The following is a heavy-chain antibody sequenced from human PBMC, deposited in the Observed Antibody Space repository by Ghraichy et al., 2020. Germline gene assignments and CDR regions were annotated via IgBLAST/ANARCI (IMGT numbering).Heavy chain of an antibody. CDR1: GFTFSSFA. V-gene: IGHV3-23*01. CDR3: AKMFHGRLRGISYGMDV. CDR2: IRGSGGTT. Sequence: GGSLRLSCAAPGFTFSSFAMSWVRQAPGKGLEWVSAIRGSGGTTYNADSVKGRFTMSRDNSKNTLYLQMNSLRAEDTAIYYCAKMFHGRLRGISYGMDVWGQGTTVTVSS. J-gene: IGHJ6*02. D-gene: IGHD3-10*01.